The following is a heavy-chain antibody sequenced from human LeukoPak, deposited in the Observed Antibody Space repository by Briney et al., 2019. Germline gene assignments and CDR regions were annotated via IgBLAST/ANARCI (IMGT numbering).Heavy chain of an antibody. J-gene: IGHJ3*02. V-gene: IGHV3-21*04. CDR1: GFTFSSYS. Sequence: GGSLRLSCAASGFTFSSYSMNWVRQAPGKGLEWVSSIGSSSSYIYYADSVKGRFTISRDNAKNSLYLQMNSLRAEDTALYYCAREGSNYDAFDIWGQGTMVTVSS. CDR3: AREGSNYDAFDI. D-gene: IGHD4-11*01. CDR2: IGSSSSYI.